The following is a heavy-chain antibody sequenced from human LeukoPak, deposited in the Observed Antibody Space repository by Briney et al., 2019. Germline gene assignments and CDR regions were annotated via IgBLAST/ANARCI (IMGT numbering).Heavy chain of an antibody. Sequence: GASVKVSCKASGGTFSSYAISWVRQAPGQGLEWMGGIIPIFGTANYAQKFQGRVTITADESTSTAYMELSSLRSEDTAVYYCARAFQKPRYDYPNDWGQGTLVTVSS. J-gene: IGHJ4*02. CDR3: ARAFQKPRYDYPND. CDR2: IIPIFGTA. V-gene: IGHV1-69*13. CDR1: GGTFSSYA. D-gene: IGHD4-11*01.